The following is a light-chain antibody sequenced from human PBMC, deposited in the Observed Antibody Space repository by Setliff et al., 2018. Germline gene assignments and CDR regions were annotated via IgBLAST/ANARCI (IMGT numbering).Light chain of an antibody. V-gene: IGLV2-11*01. Sequence: QSALTQPRSVSGSPGQSVTISCTGASRDVGAYNYVSWYQQHPGKVPKLMIYDVTKRPSGVPDRFSGSKSGNTASLTVSGLQAEDEADYYCCSYTGFSEVFGSGTKVTVL. J-gene: IGLJ1*01. CDR1: SRDVGAYNY. CDR2: DVT. CDR3: CSYTGFSEV.